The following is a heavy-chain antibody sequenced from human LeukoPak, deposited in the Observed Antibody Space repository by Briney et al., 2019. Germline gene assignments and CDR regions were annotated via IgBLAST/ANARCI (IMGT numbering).Heavy chain of an antibody. V-gene: IGHV3-48*03. CDR3: ARGKWLALDY. J-gene: IGHJ4*02. CDR1: GFTFSSYE. CDR2: ISVSGSTT. D-gene: IGHD6-19*01. Sequence: GGSLRLSCAASGFTFSSYEMNWVRQAPGKGLEWVSYISVSGSTTYFADSVKGRFTISRDNTKNSLYLQMNSLRAEDTAVYYCARGKWLALDYWGQGTLVTVSS.